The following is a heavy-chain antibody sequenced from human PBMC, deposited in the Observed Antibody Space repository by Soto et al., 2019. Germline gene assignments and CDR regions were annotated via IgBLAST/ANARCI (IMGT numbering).Heavy chain of an antibody. V-gene: IGHV4-31*03. CDR2: IYYSGST. J-gene: IGHJ6*02. D-gene: IGHD6-19*01. CDR3: ARDFTDSSGPTLGMGV. CDR1: GGSISSGGYY. Sequence: QVQLQESGPGLVKPSQTLSLTCTVSGGSISSGGYYWSWIRQHPGKGLEWIGYIYYSGSTYYNPSLKSRVTILVDTSKDQFSLKLSSVTAADTAVYYCARDFTDSSGPTLGMGVWGQGTTVTVSS.